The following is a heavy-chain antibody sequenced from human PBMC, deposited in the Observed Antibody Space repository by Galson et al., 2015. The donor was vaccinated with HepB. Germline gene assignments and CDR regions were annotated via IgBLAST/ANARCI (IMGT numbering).Heavy chain of an antibody. CDR2: ISWNSGSI. CDR3: AKGQGYNSPVDD. CDR1: GFTFDDSD. V-gene: IGHV3-9*01. D-gene: IGHD6-19*01. J-gene: IGHJ4*02. Sequence: SLRLSCAASGFTFDDSDMHWVRQAPGKGLEWVSGISWNSGSIGYGDSVKGRFTIPRDNAKNSLYLQMNSLRAEDTALYYCAKGQGYNSPVDDWGQGTLVSVSS.